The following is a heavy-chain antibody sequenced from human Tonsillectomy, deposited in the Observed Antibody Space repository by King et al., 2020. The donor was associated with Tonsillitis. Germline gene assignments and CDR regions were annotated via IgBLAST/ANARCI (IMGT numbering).Heavy chain of an antibody. D-gene: IGHD2-2*01. J-gene: IGHJ6*03. CDR3: SKRPAAVSQYYHMDV. Sequence: VQLQESGPGLLKPSGTLSLTCAVSGGSIRSRNWWGWVGQPPGKGLEGIGEIYQSGTTHYNPSLKSRVTISVDKPKNQFSLNLTAVTAADTAVYYCSKRPAAVSQYYHMDVWGKGTTVTVSS. V-gene: IGHV4-4*02. CDR2: IYQSGTT. CDR1: GGSIRSRNW.